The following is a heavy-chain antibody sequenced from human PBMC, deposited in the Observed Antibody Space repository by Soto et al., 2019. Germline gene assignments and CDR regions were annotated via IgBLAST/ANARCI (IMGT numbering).Heavy chain of an antibody. Sequence: QVQLQQWGAGLLKPSETLSLTCAVYGGSFSGYYWSWIRQPPGKGLEWIGEINHSGSTNYNPSLKRRVTISVDPSKNQFSLKLSSVTAADTAVYYCARKEVAIAAAGTKPYYFDYWGQGTLVTVSS. CDR1: GGSFSGYY. CDR2: INHSGST. J-gene: IGHJ4*02. V-gene: IGHV4-34*01. D-gene: IGHD6-13*01. CDR3: ARKEVAIAAAGTKPYYFDY.